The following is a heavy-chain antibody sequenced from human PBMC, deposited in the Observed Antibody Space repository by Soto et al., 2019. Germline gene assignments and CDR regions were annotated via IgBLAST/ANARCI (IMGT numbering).Heavy chain of an antibody. J-gene: IGHJ4*02. CDR2: INHDGSKT. CDR1: QFSFSSYW. V-gene: IGHV3-74*01. CDR3: VREPWGFSGTWYDY. Sequence: GSLRLSCAASQFSFSSYWMHWVRQVPGKGPAWVSRINHDGSKTEYADSVKGRFTISRDNTNNKLYLQMNSLRVEDTAMYYCVREPWGFSGTWYDYWGQGTRVTVSS. D-gene: IGHD6-13*01.